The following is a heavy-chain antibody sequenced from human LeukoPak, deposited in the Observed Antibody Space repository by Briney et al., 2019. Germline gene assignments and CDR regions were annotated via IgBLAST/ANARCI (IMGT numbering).Heavy chain of an antibody. V-gene: IGHV3-74*01. CDR2: INSDGSST. CDR1: GFTFSSYW. D-gene: IGHD3-22*01. CDR3: ARDRRLYYYDSSGYYHDY. Sequence: GGSLRLSCAASGFTFSSYWMHWVRQAPGKGLVWVSRINSDGSSTSYADSVKGRFTISRDNAKNTLYLQMNSLRAEDTAVYYCARDRRLYYYDSSGYYHDYWGQGTLVTVSS. J-gene: IGHJ4*02.